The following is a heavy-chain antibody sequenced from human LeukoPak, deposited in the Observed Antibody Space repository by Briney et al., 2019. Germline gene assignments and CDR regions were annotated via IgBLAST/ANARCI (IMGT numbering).Heavy chain of an antibody. D-gene: IGHD7-27*01. CDR1: GFSFSSYA. V-gene: IGHV3-23*01. CDR2: ISGGADLI. Sequence: PGGSLRLSCAASGFSFSSYAMSWFRQAPGKGLEWFSAISGGADLIYYADSVKGRFFISRDNSKNTLSLQMNSLRAEDTAVYYRAIATGDGGTFHYWGQGPVVSVSS. J-gene: IGHJ4*02. CDR3: AIATGDGGTFHY.